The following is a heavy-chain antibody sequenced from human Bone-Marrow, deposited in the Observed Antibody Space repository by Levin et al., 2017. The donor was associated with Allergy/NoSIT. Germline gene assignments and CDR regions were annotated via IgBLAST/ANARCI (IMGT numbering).Heavy chain of an antibody. Sequence: GGSLRLSCAASGFTFSRHSMHWVRQAPGKGLEWVAFISYDGTTKDYADSVRGRFTISRDNSQSTLYLQLNTLSADDTAIYYCARDPRKGPLRYFDLWGRGTQVTVSS. J-gene: IGHJ2*01. V-gene: IGHV3-30*04. CDR3: ARDPRKGPLRYFDL. CDR1: GFTFSRHS. CDR2: ISYDGTTK.